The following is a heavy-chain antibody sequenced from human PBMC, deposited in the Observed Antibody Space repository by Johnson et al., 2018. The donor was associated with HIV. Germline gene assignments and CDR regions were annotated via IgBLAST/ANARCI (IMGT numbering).Heavy chain of an antibody. D-gene: IGHD3-9*01. CDR2: ISSSGSTI. CDR3: ARIPILRYFDWLYDAFDI. V-gene: IGHV3-11*04. CDR1: GFTFSDYY. J-gene: IGHJ3*02. Sequence: QEQLVESGGGLVKPGGSLRLSCAASGFTFSDYYMSWIRQAPGKGLEWLSYISSSGSTIYYVDSVKGRFTISRDNAKNSLYLQMNSLRAEDTAVYYCARIPILRYFDWLYDAFDIWGQGTMVTVSS.